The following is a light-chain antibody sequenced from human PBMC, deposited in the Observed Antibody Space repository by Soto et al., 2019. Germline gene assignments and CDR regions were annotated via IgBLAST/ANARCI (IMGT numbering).Light chain of an antibody. J-gene: IGKJ1*01. CDR1: QSFSSN. CDR2: GAS. V-gene: IGKV3-15*01. Sequence: EIVMTQSPATLSVSPGERATLSCRASQSFSSNLAWYQQKPGQAPRLLIYGASTRATGIPARFSGSRSGTECTLTISSLQSEDFAVYYCQQYNSWPRTFGQGTKVEIK. CDR3: QQYNSWPRT.